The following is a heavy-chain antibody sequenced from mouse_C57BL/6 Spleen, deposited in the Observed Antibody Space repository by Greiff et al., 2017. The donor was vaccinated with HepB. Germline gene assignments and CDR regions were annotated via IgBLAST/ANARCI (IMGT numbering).Heavy chain of an antibody. D-gene: IGHD2-14*01. Sequence: QVQLKQPGTELVKPGASVKLSCKASGYTFTSYWMHWVKQRPGQGLEWIGNINPSNGGTNYNEKFKSKATLTVDKSSSTAYMQLSSLTSEDSAVYYCARGGLVRHYFDYWGQGTTLTVSS. CDR3: ARGGLVRHYFDY. J-gene: IGHJ2*01. CDR2: INPSNGGT. V-gene: IGHV1-53*01. CDR1: GYTFTSYW.